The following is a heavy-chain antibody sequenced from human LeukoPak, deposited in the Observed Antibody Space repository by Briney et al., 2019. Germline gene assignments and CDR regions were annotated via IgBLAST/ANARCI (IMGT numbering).Heavy chain of an antibody. CDR1: GFTFSSYD. V-gene: IGHV3-13*01. CDR2: IGTAGDT. CDR3: ARGAYSSGWYGLYYFDY. Sequence: TGGSLRLSCAASGFTFSSYDMHWVRQTTGKGLEWVSAIGTAGDTYYPGSVKGRFTISRENAKNSLYLQMNSLRAGDSAVYYCARGAYSSGWYGLYYFDYWDQGTLVTVSS. J-gene: IGHJ4*02. D-gene: IGHD6-19*01.